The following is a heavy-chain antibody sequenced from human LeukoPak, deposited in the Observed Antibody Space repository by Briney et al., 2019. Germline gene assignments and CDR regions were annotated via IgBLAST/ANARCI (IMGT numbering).Heavy chain of an antibody. CDR1: GFTFSSYW. Sequence: GGSLRLSCAGSGFTFSSYWMSWVCQAPGKGPEWVASIKQDGSVTYYLDSVRGRFTISRDNAENSLYLQMDSLRAEDTAMYYCARAGLYETTWYSWGQGTLVTVSS. CDR2: IKQDGSVT. D-gene: IGHD2-21*02. V-gene: IGHV3-7*01. J-gene: IGHJ4*02. CDR3: ARAGLYETTWYS.